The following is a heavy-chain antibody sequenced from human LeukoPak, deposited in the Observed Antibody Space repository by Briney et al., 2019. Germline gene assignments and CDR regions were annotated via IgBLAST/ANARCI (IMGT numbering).Heavy chain of an antibody. CDR2: ISSSSSYI. CDR3: ARWYDYDSKGYSYYFDY. CDR1: GFTVSSNS. V-gene: IGHV3-21*01. D-gene: IGHD3-22*01. Sequence: GGSLRLSCTVSGFTVSSNSMSWVRQAPGKGLEWVSSISSSSSYIYYADSVKGRFTISRDNAKNSVYLQMNSLRAEDTAMYYCARWYDYDSKGYSYYFDYWGQGTLVTVSS. J-gene: IGHJ4*02.